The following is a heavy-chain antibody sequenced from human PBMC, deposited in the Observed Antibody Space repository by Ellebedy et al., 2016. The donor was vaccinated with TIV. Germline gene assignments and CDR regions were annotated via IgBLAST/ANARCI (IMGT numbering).Heavy chain of an antibody. Sequence: SGPTLVKPTQPLTLTCTFSGFSLSTSGKCVSWIRQPPGKALEWLARIDWDDDKYYSTSLKTRLTISKDTSKNQVVLTMTNMSPVDTATYYCARIQVEMDWGFDYWGQGTLVTVSS. CDR2: IDWDDDK. CDR1: GFSLSTSGKC. J-gene: IGHJ4*02. CDR3: ARIQVEMDWGFDY. D-gene: IGHD5-24*01. V-gene: IGHV2-70*11.